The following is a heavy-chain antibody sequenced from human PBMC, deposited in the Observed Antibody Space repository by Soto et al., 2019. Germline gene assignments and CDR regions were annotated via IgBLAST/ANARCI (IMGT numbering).Heavy chain of an antibody. D-gene: IGHD5-12*01. J-gene: IGHJ5*02. CDR1: GDSVSSDTAS. CDR3: AKGDNLGPKTGYAFDP. CDR2: TYFRSKWYN. Sequence: SQTLSLTCAISGDSVSSDTASWNWIRQSPSRGLEWLGRTYFRSKWYNDYAVSVKSRIIINPDTSNNQFSLQLNSVTPEDTAVYFCAKGDNLGPKTGYAFDPWGQGSMVTVSS. V-gene: IGHV6-1*01.